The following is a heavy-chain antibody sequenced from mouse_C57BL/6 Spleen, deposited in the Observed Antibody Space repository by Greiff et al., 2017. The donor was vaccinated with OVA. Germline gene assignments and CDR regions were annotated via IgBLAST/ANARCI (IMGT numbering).Heavy chain of an antibody. CDR3: TTDYYGSSYDYAMDY. CDR2: IDPENGDT. CDR1: GFNIKDDY. J-gene: IGHJ4*01. V-gene: IGHV14-4*01. Sequence: VQLQQSGAELVRPGASVKLSCTASGFNIKDDYMHWVKQRPEQGLEWIGWIDPENGDTEYASKFQGKATITADTSSNTAYLQLSSLTSEDTAVYNCTTDYYGSSYDYAMDYWGQGTSVTVSS. D-gene: IGHD1-1*01.